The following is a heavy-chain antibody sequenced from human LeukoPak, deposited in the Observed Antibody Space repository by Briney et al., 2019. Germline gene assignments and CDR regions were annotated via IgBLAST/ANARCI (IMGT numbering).Heavy chain of an antibody. CDR1: GYTFTGYY. Sequence: ASVKVSCKASGYTFTGYYMHWVRQAPGQGLEWMGWINPNSGGTNYAQKFKGRVTMNRDTYKRTAYMELSRLRSDDTAVYYCARDVVPAVKSRYFQHWGQGTLVTVSS. CDR2: INPNSGGT. J-gene: IGHJ1*01. V-gene: IGHV1-2*02. D-gene: IGHD2-2*01. CDR3: ARDVVPAVKSRYFQH.